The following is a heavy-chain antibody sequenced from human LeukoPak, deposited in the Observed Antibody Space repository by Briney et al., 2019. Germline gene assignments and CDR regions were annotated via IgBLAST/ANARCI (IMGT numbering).Heavy chain of an antibody. V-gene: IGHV3-48*04. CDR2: ISSSGSTI. D-gene: IGHD4-17*01. CDR1: GFTFSSYS. CDR3: ARGYYGDYFGNDY. Sequence: GGSLRLSCAASGFTFSSYSMNWVRQAPGKGLEWVSYISSSGSTIYYADSVKGRFTISRDNAKNSLYLQMNSLRAEDTAVYYCARGYYGDYFGNDYWGQGTLVTVSS. J-gene: IGHJ4*02.